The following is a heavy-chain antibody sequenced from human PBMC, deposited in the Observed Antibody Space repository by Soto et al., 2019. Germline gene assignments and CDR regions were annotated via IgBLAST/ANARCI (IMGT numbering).Heavy chain of an antibody. V-gene: IGHV3-30*18. J-gene: IGHJ4*02. Sequence: QVQLVESGGGVVQPGRSLRLSCAASGFTFSNYDMHWVRQAPGKGLEWVTVMSNDGSNKYYADSVKGRFTISRDNSKNKLYLQMNGLRTEDAAVYYCAKGDCSGGSCYLNFWGQGTLVTVSS. D-gene: IGHD2-15*01. CDR2: MSNDGSNK. CDR3: AKGDCSGGSCYLNF. CDR1: GFTFSNYD.